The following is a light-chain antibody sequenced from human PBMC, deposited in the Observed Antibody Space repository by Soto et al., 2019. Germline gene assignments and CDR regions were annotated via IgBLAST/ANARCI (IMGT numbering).Light chain of an antibody. Sequence: LTQPASVSGSPGQSITISCTGTSSDVGAYNYVSWYQQQSGKAPKLMIHEVSNRPSGVSNRFSGSKSGNTASLTISGLQAEDEADYYCSSYTTSRAYVFGIGTKVTVL. V-gene: IGLV2-14*01. CDR2: EVS. J-gene: IGLJ1*01. CDR3: SSYTTSRAYV. CDR1: SSDVGAYNY.